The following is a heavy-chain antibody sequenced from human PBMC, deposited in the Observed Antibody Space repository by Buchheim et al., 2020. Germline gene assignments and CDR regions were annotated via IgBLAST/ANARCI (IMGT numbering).Heavy chain of an antibody. Sequence: QVQVVESGGGVVQSGRSLRLSCTASGFTFSSSAMHWVRQAPGKGLEWMAVISHDGRNKYYADFVEGRVTFSRDNSKNTLYLQINSLREDDTAVYYCASFSRAGNFYHGLDVWGQGT. CDR3: ASFSRAGNFYHGLDV. V-gene: IGHV3-30*04. CDR1: GFTFSSSA. CDR2: ISHDGRNK. J-gene: IGHJ6*02.